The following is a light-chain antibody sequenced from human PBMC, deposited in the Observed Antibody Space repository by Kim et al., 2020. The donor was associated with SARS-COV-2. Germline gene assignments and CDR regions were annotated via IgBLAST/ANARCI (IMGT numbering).Light chain of an antibody. CDR3: QVWDSSSDHRV. CDR2: YES. CDR1: SIGRKR. Sequence: GKEAKITCGGKSIGRKRVLWYRQRRGQANVLVIYYESDRPSGIAERFSGSNAGNADTLTISRVEGGDEVDYYCQVWDSSSDHRVFGGGTKLTVL. V-gene: IGLV3-21*04. J-gene: IGLJ3*02.